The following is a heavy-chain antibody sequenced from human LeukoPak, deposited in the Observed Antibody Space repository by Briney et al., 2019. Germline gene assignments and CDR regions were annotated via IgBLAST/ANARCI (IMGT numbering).Heavy chain of an antibody. CDR3: ARAGMTTVGTLGYYYYMDV. Sequence: PGRSLRLSCAASGFTFSSYWMSWVRQAPGKGLEWVANIKQDGSEKYYVDSVKGRFTISRDNSKNTLYLQMNSLRAEDTAVYYCARAGMTTVGTLGYYYYMDVWGKGTTVTVSS. J-gene: IGHJ6*03. CDR2: IKQDGSEK. V-gene: IGHV3-7*01. D-gene: IGHD4-23*01. CDR1: GFTFSSYW.